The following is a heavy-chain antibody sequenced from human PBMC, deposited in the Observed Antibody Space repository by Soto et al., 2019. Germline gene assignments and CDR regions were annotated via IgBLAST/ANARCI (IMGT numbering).Heavy chain of an antibody. Sequence: GGSLRLSCAASGFTFNRYAMNWVRQAAGKGLEWVSGISGSGATTYYADSMKGRFTISRDNSKNTLYLQMNSLGAGDTAVYYCAKDPEVVVTAPDYWGQGTLVTVPS. D-gene: IGHD2-21*02. J-gene: IGHJ4*02. CDR1: GFTFNRYA. V-gene: IGHV3-23*01. CDR2: ISGSGATT. CDR3: AKDPEVVVTAPDY.